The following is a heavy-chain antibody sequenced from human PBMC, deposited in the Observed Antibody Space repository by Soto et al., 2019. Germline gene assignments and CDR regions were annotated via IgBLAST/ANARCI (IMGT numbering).Heavy chain of an antibody. Sequence: SETLSLTXAVYGGSFSGYYWSWIRQPPGKGLEWIGEINHSGSTNYNPSLKSRVTISVDTSKNQFSLKLSSVTAADTAVYYCARVGIEYNWHYGYYYGMDVWGQGTTVTVSS. CDR1: GGSFSGYY. CDR2: INHSGST. J-gene: IGHJ6*02. CDR3: ARVGIEYNWHYGYYYGMDV. D-gene: IGHD1-7*01. V-gene: IGHV4-34*01.